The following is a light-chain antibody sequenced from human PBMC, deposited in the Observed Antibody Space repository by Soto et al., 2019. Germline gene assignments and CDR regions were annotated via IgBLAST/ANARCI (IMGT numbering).Light chain of an antibody. CDR2: DVT. CDR1: SSDY. J-gene: IGLJ1*01. V-gene: IGLV2-14*03. CDR3: SSYMGSNTYV. Sequence: QSALTLPASVSESPGQSITISCTGTSSDYVSWYQQHPGKAPKLLIYDVTNRPSGVSNRFSGSKSGNTASLTISGLQAEDEADYYCSSYMGSNTYVFGTGTKVTVL.